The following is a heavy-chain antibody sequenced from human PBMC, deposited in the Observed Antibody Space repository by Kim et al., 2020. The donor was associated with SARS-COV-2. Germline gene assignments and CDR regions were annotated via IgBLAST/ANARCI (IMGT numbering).Heavy chain of an antibody. D-gene: IGHD4-4*01. CDR2: IWYDGSNK. CDR1: GFTFSSYG. J-gene: IGHJ4*02. CDR3: AKDREYSNYLFDY. Sequence: GGSLRHSCAASGFTFSSYGMHWVRQAPGKGLEWVAVIWYDGSNKYYADSVKGRFTISRDNSKNTLYLQMNSLRAEDTAVYYCAKDREYSNYLFDYWGQGTLVTVSS. V-gene: IGHV3-33*06.